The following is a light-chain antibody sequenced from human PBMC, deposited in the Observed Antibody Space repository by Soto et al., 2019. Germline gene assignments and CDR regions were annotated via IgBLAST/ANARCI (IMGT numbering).Light chain of an antibody. CDR1: SSDVGGYNY. Sequence: QSALTQPHSVSGSPGQSVTISCTGTSSDVGGYNYVSWYEQYPGKAPKLVIYDVNKRPSGVPDRFSGSKSGNTASLTISGLRAEDEADYYCCSYTGTYTWVFGGGTKLTVL. J-gene: IGLJ3*02. CDR2: DVN. CDR3: CSYTGTYTWV. V-gene: IGLV2-11*01.